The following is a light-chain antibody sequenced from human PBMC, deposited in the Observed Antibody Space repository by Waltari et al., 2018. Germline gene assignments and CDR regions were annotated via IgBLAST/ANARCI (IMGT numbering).Light chain of an antibody. CDR3: EQYDYFPLT. Sequence: DIQMTQSPSSLSASVGDRITITCQASQDINIYLNWFQQKPGSAPKVLIYDASNLETGVPSRFTGSGSGTDFTLTISSLQPEDIATYYCEQYDYFPLTFGGGTKVENK. CDR2: DAS. V-gene: IGKV1-33*01. CDR1: QDINIY. J-gene: IGKJ4*01.